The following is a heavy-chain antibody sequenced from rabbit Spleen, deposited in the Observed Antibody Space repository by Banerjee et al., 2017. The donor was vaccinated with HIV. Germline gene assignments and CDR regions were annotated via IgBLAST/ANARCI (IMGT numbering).Heavy chain of an antibody. J-gene: IGHJ4*01. Sequence: QEQLVESGGGLVKPEGSLTLTCKASGFSFSDRDVMCWVRQAPGKGLEWIACINTATTKPVYASWAKGRFTISRTSSTTVTLQMTSLTAADPASHSCASDLASAIGRNFYLWGQGTLVTVS. CDR2: INTATTKP. CDR3: ASDLASAIGRNFYL. CDR1: GFSFSDRDV. D-gene: IGHD3-1*01. V-gene: IGHV1S45*01.